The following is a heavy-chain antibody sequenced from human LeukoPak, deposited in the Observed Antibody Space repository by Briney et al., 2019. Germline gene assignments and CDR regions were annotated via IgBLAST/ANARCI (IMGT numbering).Heavy chain of an antibody. CDR2: IYPGDSDI. Sequence: GESLKISCKGSGYSITSYWIGWVRQMPGKGLEWMGIIYPGDSDIRYSPSFQGQVTISADKSISTAYLQWSSLKASDTAMYYCARSPAEWLFDYWGQGTLVTVSS. J-gene: IGHJ4*02. D-gene: IGHD3-3*01. V-gene: IGHV5-51*01. CDR3: ARSPAEWLFDY. CDR1: GYSITSYW.